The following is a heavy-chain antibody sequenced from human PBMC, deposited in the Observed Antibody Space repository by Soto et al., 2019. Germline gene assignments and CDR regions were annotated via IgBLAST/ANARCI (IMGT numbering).Heavy chain of an antibody. D-gene: IGHD6-6*01. CDR3: ARGEYSSTFDY. J-gene: IGHJ4*02. CDR1: GFTFSSYA. Sequence: GGSLRLSCAASGFTFSSYAMSWVRQAPGKGLEWVSAISGSGGSTYYADSVKGRFTISRDNAKNSLFLQMNSLRVEDTAVYYCARGEYSSTFDYWGQGALVTVSS. CDR2: ISGSGGST. V-gene: IGHV3-23*01.